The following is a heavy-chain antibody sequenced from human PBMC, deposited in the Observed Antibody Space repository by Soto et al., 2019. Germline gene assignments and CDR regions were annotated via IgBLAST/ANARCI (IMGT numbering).Heavy chain of an antibody. D-gene: IGHD4-17*01. CDR1: GVSISSGGYS. CDR2: IYHSGST. J-gene: IGHJ4*02. V-gene: IGHV4-30-2*01. CDR3: ARAMTTVTTIDY. Sequence: SETLSLSCAVSGVSISSGGYSWSWIRQPPGKGLEWIGYIYHSGSTYYNPSLKSRVTISVDRSKNQFSLKLSSVTAADTAVYYCARAMTTVTTIDYWGQGTLVTVSS.